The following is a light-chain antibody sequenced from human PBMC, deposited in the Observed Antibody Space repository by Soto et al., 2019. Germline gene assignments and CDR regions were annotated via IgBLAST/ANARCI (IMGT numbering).Light chain of an antibody. CDR1: SSNIGAEYG. CDR2: GVN. J-gene: IGLJ1*01. CDR3: QFYDDSLGGVYV. Sequence: QSVLTQQPSVSRAPGQRVTISCTGSSSNIGAEYGIRWYQHLPGTAPKLLIYGVNSRPSGVPDRFSGSKSGSSASLAIAGLQAEDEADYYCQFYDDSLGGVYVFGTGTKLTVL. V-gene: IGLV1-40*01.